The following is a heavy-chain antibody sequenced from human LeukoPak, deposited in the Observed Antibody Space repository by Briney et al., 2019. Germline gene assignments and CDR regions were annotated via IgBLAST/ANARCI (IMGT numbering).Heavy chain of an antibody. CDR1: GFTFSSYS. CDR2: ISSSSSYI. D-gene: IGHD2-15*01. J-gene: IGHJ6*02. Sequence: GGSLRLSCAASGFTFSSYSMNWVRQAPGKGLEWVSPISSSSSYIYYADSVKGRFTISRDNAKNSLYLQMNSLIAEDTAVYYCASLRGSCSGGSCYDYYGMDVWGQGTTVTVSS. V-gene: IGHV3-21*01. CDR3: ASLRGSCSGGSCYDYYGMDV.